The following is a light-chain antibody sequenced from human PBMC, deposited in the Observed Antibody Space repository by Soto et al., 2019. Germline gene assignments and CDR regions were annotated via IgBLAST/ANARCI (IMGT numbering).Light chain of an antibody. V-gene: IGLV1-44*01. J-gene: IGLJ1*01. Sequence: QSFLPQPPSASVTPGQRATISCCGSNSNIGSDIVNCYQLLPGAAPEVLINTTNQRPSGVPERFSGSKSGTSASLAISGLQSEDEANSSCATWDGGLSGPFVFGTGTKVTVL. CDR3: ATWDGGLSGPFV. CDR1: NSNIGSDI. CDR2: TTN.